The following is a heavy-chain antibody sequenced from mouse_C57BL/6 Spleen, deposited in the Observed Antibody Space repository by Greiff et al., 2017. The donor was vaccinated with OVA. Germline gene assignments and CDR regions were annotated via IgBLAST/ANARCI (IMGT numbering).Heavy chain of an antibody. CDR2: IDPETGGT. CDR3: TRGGTNYDYPYYFDC. Sequence: VQLQESGAELVRPGASVTLSCKASGYTFTDYEMHWVKQTPVHGLEWIGAIDPETGGTAYNQKFKGKAILTADKPSSTAYMELRSLTSDDSAVYYCTRGGTNYDYPYYFDCWGQGTTLTVSS. V-gene: IGHV1-15*01. CDR1: GYTFTDYE. D-gene: IGHD2-4*01. J-gene: IGHJ2*01.